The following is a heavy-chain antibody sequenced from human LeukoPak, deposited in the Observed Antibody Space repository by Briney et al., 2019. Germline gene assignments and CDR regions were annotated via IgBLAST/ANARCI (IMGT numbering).Heavy chain of an antibody. J-gene: IGHJ4*02. CDR3: ARGGSGNYYSPVYSSDY. CDR2: VYSGGNT. Sequence: PGGSLRLSFAASGFTVSTNYMSWVRQAPGKGLECVPVVYSGGNTYYADSVKGRFTISRDNSENTLYLQMNNLRAEDTAVYYCARGGSGNYYSPVYSSDYSGQGTLVTVSS. CDR1: GFTVSTNY. D-gene: IGHD3-10*01. V-gene: IGHV3-53*01.